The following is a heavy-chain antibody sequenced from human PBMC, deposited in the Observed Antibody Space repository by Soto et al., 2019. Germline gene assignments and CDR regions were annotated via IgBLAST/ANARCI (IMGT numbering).Heavy chain of an antibody. CDR1: GDSVSSNSAA. J-gene: IGHJ6*02. V-gene: IGHV6-1*01. CDR2: TYYRSKWYN. Sequence: SQTLSLTCAISGDSVSSNSAAWNWIRQSPSRGLEWLGRTYYRSKWYNDYAVSVKSRITINPDTSKNQFSLQLNSVTPEDTAVYYCARDLGILTGYSLYYYYCMDVWGQGTTVTVSS. D-gene: IGHD3-9*01. CDR3: ARDLGILTGYSLYYYYCMDV.